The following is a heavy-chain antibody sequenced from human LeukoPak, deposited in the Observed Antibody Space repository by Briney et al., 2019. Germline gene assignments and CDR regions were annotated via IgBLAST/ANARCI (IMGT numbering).Heavy chain of an antibody. CDR2: IIPILGIA. J-gene: IGHJ2*01. CDR3: ASRARPITILVRGSDYWYFDL. D-gene: IGHD3-9*01. V-gene: IGHV1-69*04. Sequence: SVKVSCKASGYTFTSYAISWVRQAPGQGLEWMGRIIPILGIANYAQKFQGRVTITADKSTSTAYMELSSLRSEDTAVYYCASRARPITILVRGSDYWYFDLWGRGTLVTVSS. CDR1: GYTFTSYA.